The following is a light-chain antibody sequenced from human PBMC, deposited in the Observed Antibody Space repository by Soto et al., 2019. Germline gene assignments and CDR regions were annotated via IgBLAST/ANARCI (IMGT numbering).Light chain of an antibody. CDR3: NYYAGTSTPYI. Sequence: QSALTQPASVSGAPGQSITISCTGTMSDVGRYNYVSWYQQYPGKAPKAMIYDVSNRPSGVSNRFSGSKSGNTASLTISGLQAEDEADYYCNYYAGTSTPYIFGTGTKVTVL. J-gene: IGLJ1*01. V-gene: IGLV2-14*03. CDR1: MSDVGRYNY. CDR2: DVS.